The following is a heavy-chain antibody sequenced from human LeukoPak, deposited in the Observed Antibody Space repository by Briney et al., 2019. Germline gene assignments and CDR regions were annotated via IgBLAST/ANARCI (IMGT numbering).Heavy chain of an antibody. J-gene: IGHJ4*02. CDR1: GFTFSSYS. D-gene: IGHD2-8*01. Sequence: GGSLRLSCAASGFTFSSYSMNWVRQAPGKGLEWVSYISSSSSTIYYADSVKGRFTISRDNAKNSLYLQMNSLRAEDTAVYYCARGGVPRPYWGQGTLVTVSS. CDR2: ISSSSSTI. V-gene: IGHV3-48*01. CDR3: ARGGVPRPY.